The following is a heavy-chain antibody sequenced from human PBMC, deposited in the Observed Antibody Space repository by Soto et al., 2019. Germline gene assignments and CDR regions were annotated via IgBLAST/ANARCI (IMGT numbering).Heavy chain of an antibody. CDR1: GGTVSSYA. CDR3: ARESIMSNFDY. D-gene: IGHD3-16*01. CDR2: IIPIFGTA. J-gene: IGHJ4*02. Sequence: QVQLVQSGAEVKKPRSSVKVSCKTSGGTVSSYAISWVRQAPGQGLEWMGGIIPIFGTANYAQKFQDRVTTTADESTSTAYMALISRRAEDTAVYYCARESIMSNFDYWGQGTLVTVSS. V-gene: IGHV1-69*01.